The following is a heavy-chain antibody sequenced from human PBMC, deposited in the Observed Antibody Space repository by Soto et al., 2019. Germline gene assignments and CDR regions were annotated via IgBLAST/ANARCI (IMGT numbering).Heavy chain of an antibody. Sequence: ASVKVSCKASGYTFTRSGISWVRQATGQGLEWMGWMNPNSGNTGYAQKFQGRVTMTRNTSISTAYMELSSLRSEATAVYYCARKYYVFLSGYYNEYYYYGMDVWGQGTTVTASS. CDR1: GYTFTRSG. D-gene: IGHD3-3*01. V-gene: IGHV1-8*01. CDR2: MNPNSGNT. CDR3: ARKYYVFLSGYYNEYYYYGMDV. J-gene: IGHJ6*02.